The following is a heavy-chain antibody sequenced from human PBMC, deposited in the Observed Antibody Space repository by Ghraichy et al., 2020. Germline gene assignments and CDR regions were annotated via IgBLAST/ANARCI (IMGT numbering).Heavy chain of an antibody. J-gene: IGHJ5*02. Sequence: GGSLRLSCAASGFTVSSNYMSWVRQAPGKGLEWVSVIYSGGSTYYADSVKGRFTISRDNSKNTLYLQMNSLRAEDTAVYYCARVRGYSYLNWFDPWGQGTLVTVSS. CDR2: IYSGGST. V-gene: IGHV3-53*01. CDR3: ARVRGYSYLNWFDP. D-gene: IGHD5-18*01. CDR1: GFTVSSNY.